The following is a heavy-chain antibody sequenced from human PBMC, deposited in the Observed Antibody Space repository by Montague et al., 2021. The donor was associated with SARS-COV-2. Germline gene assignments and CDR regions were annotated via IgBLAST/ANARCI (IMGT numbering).Heavy chain of an antibody. Sequence: SETLSLTCAVFGGSITGFSWSWVRQPAGKGLEWIGRVTTSGTTNHSPSLRSRVTMSVDTSKNQFSLNLNSVTAADTAIYYCARTPTRPLSLDSWGQGTLVTVSS. CDR3: ARTPTRPLSLDS. CDR1: GGSITGFS. V-gene: IGHV4-4*07. D-gene: IGHD6-6*01. J-gene: IGHJ4*02. CDR2: VTTSGTT.